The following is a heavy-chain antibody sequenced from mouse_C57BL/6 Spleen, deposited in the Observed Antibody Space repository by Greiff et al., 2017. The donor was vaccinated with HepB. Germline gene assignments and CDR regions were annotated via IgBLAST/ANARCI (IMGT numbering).Heavy chain of an antibody. CDR1: GYTFTSYW. J-gene: IGHJ2*01. Sequence: QVQLQQSGAELVMPGASVKLSCKASGYTFTSYWMHWVKQRPGQGLEWIGEIDPSDSYTNYNQKFKGKSTLTVDKSSSTAYMQLSSLTSEDSAVYYCASWGSLDYWGQGTTLTVSS. CDR2: IDPSDSYT. CDR3: ASWGSLDY. V-gene: IGHV1-69*01.